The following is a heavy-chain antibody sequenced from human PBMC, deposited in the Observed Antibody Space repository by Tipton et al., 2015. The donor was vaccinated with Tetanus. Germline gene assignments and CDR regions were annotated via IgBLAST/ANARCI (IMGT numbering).Heavy chain of an antibody. Sequence: GSLRLSCAASGFTFSSYSMNWVRQAPGKGLEWVSSISSSSSYIYYADSVKGRFTISRDNAKNSLYLQMNSLRAEDTAVYYCARDGGGRIDAFDFGGQGTMVTVSS. J-gene: IGHJ3*01. CDR3: ARDGGGRIDAFDF. V-gene: IGHV3-21*01. D-gene: IGHD3-16*01. CDR2: ISSSSSYI. CDR1: GFTFSSYS.